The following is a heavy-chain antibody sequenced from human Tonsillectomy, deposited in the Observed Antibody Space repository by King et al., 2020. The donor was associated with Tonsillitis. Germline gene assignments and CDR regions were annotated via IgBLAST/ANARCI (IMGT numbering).Heavy chain of an antibody. CDR3: AKIYDSSGYYYFYYFDY. V-gene: IGHV3-23*01. J-gene: IGHJ4*02. Sequence: VQLQESGGGLVQPGGSLRLSCAASGFTFSSYAMSWVRQAPGKGLEWVSVISGDGGSTYYAVSVKGRFTISRDKSKNTLYLQMNSLRAEDTAVYYCAKIYDSSGYYYFYYFDYWGQGTLVTVSS. CDR1: GFTFSSYA. CDR2: ISGDGGST. D-gene: IGHD3-22*01.